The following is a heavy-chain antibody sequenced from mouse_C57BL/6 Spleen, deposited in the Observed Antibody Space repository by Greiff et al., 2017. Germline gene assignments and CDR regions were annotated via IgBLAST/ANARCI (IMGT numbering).Heavy chain of an antibody. CDR2: INPNNGGT. D-gene: IGHD1-1*01. Sequence: VQLQQSGPELVKPGASVKISCKASGYTFTDYYMNWVKQSHGKSLEWIGDINPNNGGTSYNQKFKGKATLTVDKSSSTAYMELRSLTSEDSAVYYCARNPSITTVVAPLAMDYWGQGTSVTVSS. V-gene: IGHV1-26*01. CDR3: ARNPSITTVVAPLAMDY. J-gene: IGHJ4*01. CDR1: GYTFTDYY.